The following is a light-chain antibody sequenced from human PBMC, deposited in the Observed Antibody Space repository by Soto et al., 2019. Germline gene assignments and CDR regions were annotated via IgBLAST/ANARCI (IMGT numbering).Light chain of an antibody. CDR2: DNN. CDR1: SSNIGNNY. CDR3: GTWDSSLSTVV. Sequence: QSVLTQPPSVSAAPGQTVTISCSGGSSNIGNNYVSWYQQLPGTAPKLLIYDNNKRPSGIPDRFSGSQSGSSATLGITGLQTGDEGDYYCGTWDSSLSTVVFGGGTKLTVL. J-gene: IGLJ2*01. V-gene: IGLV1-51*01.